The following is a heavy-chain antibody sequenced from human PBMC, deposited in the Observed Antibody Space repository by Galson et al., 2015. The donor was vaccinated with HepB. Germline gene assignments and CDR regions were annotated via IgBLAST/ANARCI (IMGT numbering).Heavy chain of an antibody. Sequence: SLRLSCAASGFTFSSYAMHWVRQAPGKGLEWVAVISYDGSNKYYADSVKGRFTISRDNSKNTLYLQTNSLRAEDTAVYYCARVETASYGMDVRGQGTTVTVSS. V-gene: IGHV3-30*04. D-gene: IGHD2-21*02. J-gene: IGHJ6*02. CDR3: ARVETASYGMDV. CDR2: ISYDGSNK. CDR1: GFTFSSYA.